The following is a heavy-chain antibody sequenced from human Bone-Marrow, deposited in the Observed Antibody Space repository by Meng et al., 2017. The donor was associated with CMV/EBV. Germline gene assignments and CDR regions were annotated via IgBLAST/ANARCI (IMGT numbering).Heavy chain of an antibody. CDR3: ERGRWEQRTQGFDP. CDR2: IYFSGST. V-gene: IGHV4-39*07. CDR1: GGSITSNDYY. D-gene: IGHD1-26*01. Sequence: GSLRLSCAVSGGSITSNDYYWGWIRQSPEKGLEWIGSIYFSGSTYYNPYLRSRGARSVDTSKNRLSLKLSSVTAADTAGYYGERGRWEQRTQGFDPWGQGTLVTVSS. J-gene: IGHJ5*02.